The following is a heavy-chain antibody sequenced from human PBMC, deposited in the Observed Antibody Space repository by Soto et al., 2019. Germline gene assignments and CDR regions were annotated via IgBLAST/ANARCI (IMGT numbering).Heavy chain of an antibody. CDR2: IYSGGNT. J-gene: IGHJ5*02. CDR1: GLSVSSNY. D-gene: IGHD3-10*01. V-gene: IGHV3-53*04. CDR3: TTDMVRDP. Sequence: EVKLVESGGGLVQPGGSLRLSCTASGLSVSSNYMSWIRQAPGRGLEWVSSIYSGGNTYYGDSAKGRFTISRHNSENTLYLQMNSLRPEDTAIYYCTTDMVRDPWGQGTLVTVSS.